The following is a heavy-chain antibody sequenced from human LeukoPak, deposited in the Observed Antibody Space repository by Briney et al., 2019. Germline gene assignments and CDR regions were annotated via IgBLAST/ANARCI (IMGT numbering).Heavy chain of an antibody. D-gene: IGHD4-17*01. CDR1: GGSTSSGGYY. CDR2: ISYSGST. Sequence: SQTLSLTCTVSGGSTSSGGYYWSWIRQHPGKGLEWIAYISYSGSTYHNPSLRSRVTIPLDTSKNQFSLKLSSVTAADTAVYYCARDHTLDYGDYYYGLDVWGQGTTVTVSS. CDR3: ARDHTLDYGDYYYGLDV. J-gene: IGHJ6*02. V-gene: IGHV4-31*03.